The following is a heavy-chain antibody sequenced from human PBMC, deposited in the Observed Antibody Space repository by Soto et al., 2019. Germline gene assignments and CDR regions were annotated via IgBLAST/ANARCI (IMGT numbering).Heavy chain of an antibody. Sequence: GGSLRLSCAASGFTFSSYAMHWVRQAPGEGLEYVSAISSNGGSTYYANSVKGRFTISRDNSKNTLYLQMGSLRAEDMAVYYCARGNTIVASPPLYGGQGPRVTVPS. J-gene: IGHJ4*02. CDR3: ARGNTIVASPPLY. CDR2: ISSNGGST. V-gene: IGHV3-64*01. CDR1: GFTFSSYA. D-gene: IGHD5-12*01.